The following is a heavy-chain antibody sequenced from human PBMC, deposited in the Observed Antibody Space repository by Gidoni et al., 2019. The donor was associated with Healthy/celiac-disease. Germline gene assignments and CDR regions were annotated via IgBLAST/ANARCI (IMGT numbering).Heavy chain of an antibody. Sequence: EVQLVESGGGLVQPGGSLRLSCAASGFTFSSYPMSWVRQAPGKGLEWVSAISGSGGSTYYADSVKGRFTISRDNSKNTLYLQMNSLRAEDTAVYYCAKSPHQYDILTGYYFNYWGQGTLVTVSS. V-gene: IGHV3-23*04. D-gene: IGHD3-9*01. CDR2: ISGSGGST. J-gene: IGHJ4*02. CDR1: GFTFSSYP. CDR3: AKSPHQYDILTGYYFNY.